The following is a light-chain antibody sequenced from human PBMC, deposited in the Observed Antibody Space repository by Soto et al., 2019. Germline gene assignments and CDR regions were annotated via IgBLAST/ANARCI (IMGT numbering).Light chain of an antibody. CDR3: QSYDSSLSGSSHV. V-gene: IGLV1-40*01. Sequence: QSVLTQPPSVSGAPGQRVTISCTGSSSNIGAGYDVYWYQQLPGTAPKLLIYGNSNRPSGVPDRFSGSKSGTSASLAITGLQAEDEADYYCQSYDSSLSGSSHVFGTGTKVTVL. CDR1: SSNIGAGYD. CDR2: GNS. J-gene: IGLJ1*01.